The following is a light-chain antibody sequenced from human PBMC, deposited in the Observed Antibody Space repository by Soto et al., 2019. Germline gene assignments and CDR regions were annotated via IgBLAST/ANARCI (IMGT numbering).Light chain of an antibody. Sequence: QMTQSPSTLSASVGDRVTITFRASHNIERWMAWYQQKPGRAPSLLIFDATTLHSGVPSRFSGGGYGTEFTLTINGLQPDDFATYYCQQFAKSSTFGQGTKVDIK. V-gene: IGKV1-5*01. CDR2: DAT. CDR1: HNIERW. J-gene: IGKJ1*01. CDR3: QQFAKSST.